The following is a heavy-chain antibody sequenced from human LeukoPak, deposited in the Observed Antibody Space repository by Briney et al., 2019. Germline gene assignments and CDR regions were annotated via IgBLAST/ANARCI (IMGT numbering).Heavy chain of an antibody. V-gene: IGHV3-23*01. J-gene: IGHJ4*02. CDR3: AKNFGSGNYRSFDY. Sequence: PGGSLRLSCAASGFTFSSNAMSWVRQAPGKGLEWVSVISSSGSSSYYADSVKGRFTISRDNSKNTPYLQMNSLRAEDTATYYCAKNFGSGNYRSFDYWGQGTLVTVSS. CDR2: ISSSGSSS. CDR1: GFTFSSNA. D-gene: IGHD3-10*01.